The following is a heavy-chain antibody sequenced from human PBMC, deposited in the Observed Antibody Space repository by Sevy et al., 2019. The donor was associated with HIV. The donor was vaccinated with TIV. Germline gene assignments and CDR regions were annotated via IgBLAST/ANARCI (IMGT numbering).Heavy chain of an antibody. CDR1: GFTFSNYD. CDR2: IWNDGSNK. CDR3: ARGGDFNDRSAKRDFDY. Sequence: GGSLRLSCAASGFTFSNYDMHWVRQAPGKGLEWVAVIWNDGSNKYYADSVKGRFTISRDNSKNRRYLQMNSLRVEDTAVYFCARGGDFNDRSAKRDFDYWGQGTLVTVSS. J-gene: IGHJ4*02. V-gene: IGHV3-33*01. D-gene: IGHD3-22*01.